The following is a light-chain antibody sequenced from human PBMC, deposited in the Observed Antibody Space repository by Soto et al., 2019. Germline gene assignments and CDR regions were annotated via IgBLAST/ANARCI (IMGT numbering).Light chain of an antibody. Sequence: QSALTQPASVSGSPGQSIIISCTGTSSDVGGYNYVSWYQQEPGKAPKLMICDVSNRPSGVSNRFSGSKSGNTACLTISGLQAEDEADYYCSSYTSVTTFVFGTGTKVTVL. CDR1: SSDVGGYNY. CDR2: DVS. J-gene: IGLJ1*01. CDR3: SSYTSVTTFV. V-gene: IGLV2-14*01.